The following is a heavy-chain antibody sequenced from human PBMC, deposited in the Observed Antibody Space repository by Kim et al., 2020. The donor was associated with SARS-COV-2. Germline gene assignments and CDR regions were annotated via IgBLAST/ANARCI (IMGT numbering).Heavy chain of an antibody. CDR3: ARGGGYSYGAIDY. CDR1: GGSFSCYY. V-gene: IGHV4-34*01. J-gene: IGHJ4*02. D-gene: IGHD5-18*01. CDR2: INHSGST. Sequence: SETLSLTCAVYGGSFSCYYWSWIRQPPGKGLEWIGEINHSGSTNYNPSLKSRVTISVDTSKNQFSLKLSSVTAADTAVYYCARGGGYSYGAIDYWGQGTLVTVSS.